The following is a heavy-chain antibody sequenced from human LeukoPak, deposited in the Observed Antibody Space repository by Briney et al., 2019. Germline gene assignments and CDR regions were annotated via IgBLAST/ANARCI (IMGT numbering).Heavy chain of an antibody. V-gene: IGHV3-7*01. CDR1: GFTFSSYW. J-gene: IGHJ3*02. D-gene: IGHD1-26*01. CDR3: ARDGELGSPADAFDI. CDR2: IKQDGSET. Sequence: GGSLRLSCAGTGFTFSSYWMTWVRQAPGNGLEWVANIKQDGSETYYADSVKGRFTISRDNAKRSLYLQMNSLRAEDTAVYYCARDGELGSPADAFDIWGQGTMVTVSS.